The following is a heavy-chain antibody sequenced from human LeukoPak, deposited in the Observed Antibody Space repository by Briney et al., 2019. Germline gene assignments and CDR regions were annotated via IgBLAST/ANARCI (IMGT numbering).Heavy chain of an antibody. D-gene: IGHD6-19*01. CDR3: ARVRGGGWPCYFDY. CDR1: GGSISSGGYY. J-gene: IGHJ4*02. CDR2: IYYSGST. V-gene: IGHV4-31*03. Sequence: SETLSLTCTVSGGSISSGGYYWSWIRQHPGKGLEWIGYIYYSGSTYYNPSLKSRVTISVDTSKNQFSLKLTSLTAADTALYYCARVRGGGWPCYFDYWGQGILVTVSS.